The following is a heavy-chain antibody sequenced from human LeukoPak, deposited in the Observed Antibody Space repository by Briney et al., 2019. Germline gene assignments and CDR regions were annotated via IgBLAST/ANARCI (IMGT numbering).Heavy chain of an antibody. D-gene: IGHD5-12*01. CDR3: AREGSSGQDWYAFDV. CDR1: GYSFTGDY. Sequence: ASVRVSCKASGYSFTGDYVQWLRQAPGQGLEWVGWMYFNSGATRYAPKFQDRVTMTRDTSISTAYMELSSLRADDTAMYVCAREGSSGQDWYAFDVWGQETMVTVSS. V-gene: IGHV1-2*02. J-gene: IGHJ3*01. CDR2: MYFNSGAT.